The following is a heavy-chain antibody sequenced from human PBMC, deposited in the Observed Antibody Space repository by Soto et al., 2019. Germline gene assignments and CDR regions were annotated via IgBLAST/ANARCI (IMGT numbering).Heavy chain of an antibody. V-gene: IGHV1-46*01. Sequence: ASVKAFCKTSGYTNTSCYMLWVRQEHGKGLGWMGIINPGGGRTRYSQKFQGRVTMSRDTSRSTVYMERSSLRSADTAVYYGARHRYSCYWSHFGYWGQGRLVTV. CDR1: GYTNTSCY. CDR2: INPGGGRT. D-gene: IGHD3-22*01. CDR3: ARHRYSCYWSHFGY. J-gene: IGHJ4*02.